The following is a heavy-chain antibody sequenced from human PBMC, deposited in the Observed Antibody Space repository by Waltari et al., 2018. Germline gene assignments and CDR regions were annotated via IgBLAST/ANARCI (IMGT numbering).Heavy chain of an antibody. J-gene: IGHJ4*02. D-gene: IGHD3-10*01. V-gene: IGHV3-48*01. CDR2: ISSRGSAT. CDR3: ARGRYGAGSYSDYDY. CDR1: GFTFTQYT. Sequence: EVQMLESGGGLVEPGGSLSFSCTTSGFTFTQYTMRWVRQTPTRGLEWVSYISSRGSATHYADSVRGRFTISRDSAKGSVYLQMNNLRADDAAMYYCARGRYGAGSYSDYDYWGQGTLVTVSS.